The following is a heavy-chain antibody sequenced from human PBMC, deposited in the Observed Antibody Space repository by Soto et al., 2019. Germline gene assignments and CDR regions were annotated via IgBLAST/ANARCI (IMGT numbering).Heavy chain of an antibody. D-gene: IGHD6-6*01. CDR3: ASLTYSSSSLDY. CDR2: IYYRGST. J-gene: IGHJ4*02. CDR1: GGSISSSGYY. V-gene: IGHV4-39*01. Sequence: SETLSLTCTVSGGSISSSGYYWGWIRQPPGKGLEWIGNIYYRGSTSYNPSLKSRVTISVDTSKNQFSLKLSSVTAADTAVYYCASLTYSSSSLDYWGQGTLVTVSS.